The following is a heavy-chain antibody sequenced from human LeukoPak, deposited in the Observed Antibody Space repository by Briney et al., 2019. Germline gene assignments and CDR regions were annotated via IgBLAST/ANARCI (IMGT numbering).Heavy chain of an antibody. CDR1: GYTFTSYY. D-gene: IGHD1-26*01. Sequence: ASVKVSCKASGYTFTSYYMHWVRQAPGQGLEWMGLINPSGSSTSYAQKFQGRLSLTRDMSTSTDYMELSSLRSEDTAVYYCARDNAVGDTAWWFDPWGQGTLVTVSS. V-gene: IGHV1-46*01. J-gene: IGHJ5*02. CDR3: ARDNAVGDTAWWFDP. CDR2: INPSGSST.